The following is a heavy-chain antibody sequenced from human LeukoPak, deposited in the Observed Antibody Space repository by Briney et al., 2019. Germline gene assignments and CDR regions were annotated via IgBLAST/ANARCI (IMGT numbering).Heavy chain of an antibody. V-gene: IGHV1-46*01. CDR3: ARSRVVAATPPRY. Sequence: ASVKVSCKASGGTFSSYAISWVRQAPGQGLEWMGIINPSGGSTSYAQKFQGRVTMTRDTSTSTVYMELSSLRSEDTAVYYCARSRVVAATPPRYWGQGTLVTVSS. J-gene: IGHJ4*02. CDR1: GGTFSSYA. CDR2: INPSGGST. D-gene: IGHD2-15*01.